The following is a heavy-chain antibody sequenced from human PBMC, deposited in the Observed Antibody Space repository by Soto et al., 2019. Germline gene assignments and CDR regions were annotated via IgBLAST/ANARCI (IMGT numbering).Heavy chain of an antibody. V-gene: IGHV3-7*05. D-gene: IGHD5-18*01. J-gene: IGHJ6*02. Sequence: GSLRLSCAASGFTFSSYAMSWVRQAPGKGLEWVANIKQGGSEKYYVDSVKGRFTISRDNAKNSLYLQMNSLRAEDTAVYYCARDSNTAMVTEPVYGMDVWGQGTTVTVSS. CDR2: IKQGGSEK. CDR3: ARDSNTAMVTEPVYGMDV. CDR1: GFTFSSYA.